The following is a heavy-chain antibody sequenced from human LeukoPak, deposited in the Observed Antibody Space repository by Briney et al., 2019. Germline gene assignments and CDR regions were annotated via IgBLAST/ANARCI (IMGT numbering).Heavy chain of an antibody. V-gene: IGHV4-59*12. D-gene: IGHD6-13*01. CDR3: ARMGLAAAAADY. CDR2: IYYSGST. J-gene: IGHJ4*02. Sequence: PSETLSLTCTVSGSSISSFYWSWIRQPPGKGLEWIGYIYYSGSTKYNPSLKSRATISADTSKNQFSLKLSSVTAADTAVYYCARMGLAAAAADYWGQGTLVTVSS. CDR1: GSSISSFY.